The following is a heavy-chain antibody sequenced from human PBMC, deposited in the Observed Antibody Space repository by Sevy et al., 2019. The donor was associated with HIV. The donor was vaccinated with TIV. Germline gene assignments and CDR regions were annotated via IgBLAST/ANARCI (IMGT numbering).Heavy chain of an antibody. J-gene: IGHJ6*02. CDR1: GYTFTSYY. V-gene: IGHV1-46*03. Sequence: ASVKVSCKASGYTFTSYYMYWVRQAPGQGPEWMGRINPSDGSTSYAQKFQVRVTMTSDTSTSTVYMELSSLRSEDTAVYYCTRLVVAQRTLAYGMDVWGQGTTVTDSS. D-gene: IGHD3-22*01. CDR3: TRLVVAQRTLAYGMDV. CDR2: INPSDGST.